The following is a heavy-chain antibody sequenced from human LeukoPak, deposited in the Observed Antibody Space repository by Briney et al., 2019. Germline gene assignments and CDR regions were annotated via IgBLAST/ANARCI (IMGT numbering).Heavy chain of an antibody. Sequence: AGGSLRLSGAATGITVSNYAMNWVRQAPVKGLEFVSAIIGSGVSTDYADSVKGRFTISRDNSNHTLYLQMNRLRAEDTAVYYCAKGGGYSYGLILDWGQGTLVTVSS. CDR3: AKGGGYSYGLILD. D-gene: IGHD5-18*01. CDR1: GITVSNYA. CDR2: IIGSGVST. V-gene: IGHV3-23*01. J-gene: IGHJ4*02.